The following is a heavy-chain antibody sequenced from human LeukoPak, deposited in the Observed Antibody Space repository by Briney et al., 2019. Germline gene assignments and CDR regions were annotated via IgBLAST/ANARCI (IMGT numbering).Heavy chain of an antibody. J-gene: IGHJ6*02. CDR2: IKQDGSEK. V-gene: IGHV3-7*01. CDR3: ARDPWLGPYYYGMDV. CDR1: GFTFSSYW. D-gene: IGHD6-19*01. Sequence: GGSLRLSCAASGFTFSSYWMSWVRQAPGKGLEWVANIKQDGSEKYYVDSVKGRFTISRDNAKNSLYLQMNSLRAEDTAVYYCARDPWLGPYYYGMDVWGQGTTVTVSS.